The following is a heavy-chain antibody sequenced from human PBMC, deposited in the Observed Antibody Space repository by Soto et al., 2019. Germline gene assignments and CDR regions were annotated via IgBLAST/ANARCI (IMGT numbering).Heavy chain of an antibody. CDR2: SWHDGRHL. Sequence: HEKLVESGGGMVQPGGSLRLSCAVSGFTLDTYGMHWVRQAAGQGLEWVTVSWHDGRHLDYADSVRGRFTVFRDDSKNTLFLEMNGLRGDDTAVYYCARDWGACTPGECYSHGFDLWGQGTLVTVSS. CDR3: ARDWGACTPGECYSHGFDL. V-gene: IGHV3-33*01. D-gene: IGHD2-21*01. J-gene: IGHJ3*01. CDR1: GFTLDTYG.